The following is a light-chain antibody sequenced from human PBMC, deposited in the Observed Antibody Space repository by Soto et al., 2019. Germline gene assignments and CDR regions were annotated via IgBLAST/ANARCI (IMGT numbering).Light chain of an antibody. CDR1: QTVGSN. Sequence: EIVLTQSPGTLSLSPGESATLSCRASQTVGSNYLAWYQQNPGQAPRLLIYAASSRATGIPARFSGSGSGAEFTLTISSLQSEDSAVYYCQQYNNWPPGTFGQGTKVDIK. V-gene: IGKV3-15*01. CDR3: QQYNNWPPGT. J-gene: IGKJ1*01. CDR2: AAS.